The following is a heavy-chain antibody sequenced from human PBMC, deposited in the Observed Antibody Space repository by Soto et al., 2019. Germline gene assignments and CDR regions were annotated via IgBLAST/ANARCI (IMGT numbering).Heavy chain of an antibody. Sequence: EVQLVESGGGLVKPGGSLRLSCAASGFTFSSHSMNGVRQAPGKGLEWVSSISSSSSHIYYADSVKGRFTISRDNAKNSLYLQMNSLRAEDTAVYFCARAWWELPLDYWGQGTLVTVSS. J-gene: IGHJ4*02. D-gene: IGHD1-26*01. CDR3: ARAWWELPLDY. CDR1: GFTFSSHS. CDR2: ISSSSSHI. V-gene: IGHV3-21*01.